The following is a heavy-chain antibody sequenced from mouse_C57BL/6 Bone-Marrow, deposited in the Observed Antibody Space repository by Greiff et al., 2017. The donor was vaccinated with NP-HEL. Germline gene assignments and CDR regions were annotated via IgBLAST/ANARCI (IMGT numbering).Heavy chain of an antibody. Sequence: DVKLMESGGGLVKPGGSPKLSCAASGFTFSDYGMHWVRQAPEKGLEWVAYISSGSSTIYYADTVKGRFTISRDNAKNTLFLQMTSLRSEDTAMYYCARLEGLRRGYFDVWGTGTTVTVSS. J-gene: IGHJ1*03. D-gene: IGHD2-4*01. V-gene: IGHV5-17*01. CDR3: ARLEGLRRGYFDV. CDR2: ISSGSSTI. CDR1: GFTFSDYG.